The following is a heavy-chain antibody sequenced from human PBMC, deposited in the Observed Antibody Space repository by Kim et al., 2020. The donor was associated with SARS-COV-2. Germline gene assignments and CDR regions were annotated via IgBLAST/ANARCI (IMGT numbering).Heavy chain of an antibody. CDR2: IYYSGST. CDR3: ARHLLGQQLLSWFDP. D-gene: IGHD6-13*01. J-gene: IGHJ5*02. Sequence: SETLSLTCTVSGGSISSSSYYWGWIRQPPGKGLEWIGSIYYSGSTYYNPSLKSRVTISVDTSKNQFSLKLSSVTAADTAVYYCARHLLGQQLLSWFDPWGQGTLVTVSS. CDR1: GGSISSSSYY. V-gene: IGHV4-39*01.